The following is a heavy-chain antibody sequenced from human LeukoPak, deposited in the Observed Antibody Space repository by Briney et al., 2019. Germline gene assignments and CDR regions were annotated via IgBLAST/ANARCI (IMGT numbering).Heavy chain of an antibody. V-gene: IGHV3-30*02. CDR2: IRYDGSNK. D-gene: IGHD6-19*01. J-gene: IGHJ4*02. CDR1: GFTFSSYG. CDR3: AKDIKYSSGWYYFDY. Sequence: PGGSLRLSCAASGFTFSSYGMHWARQAPGKGLEWVAYIRYDGSNKYYADSVKGRFTISRDNSKRTLYLQMNSLRAEDTAVCYCAKDIKYSSGWYYFDYWGQGTLVTVSS.